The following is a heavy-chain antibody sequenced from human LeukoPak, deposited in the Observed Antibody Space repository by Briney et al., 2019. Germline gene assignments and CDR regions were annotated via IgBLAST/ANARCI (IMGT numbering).Heavy chain of an antibody. CDR2: INPNSGGT. J-gene: IGHJ4*02. V-gene: IGHV1-2*04. D-gene: IGHD6-13*01. Sequence: GASVKVSCKASGYTFTGYYMHWVRQAPGQGLEWMGWINPNSGGTNYAQKFQGWVTMTRDTSKNQFSLKLSSVTAADTAVYYCARSMGSSWNFHFDYWGQGTLVTVSS. CDR1: GYTFTGYY. CDR3: ARSMGSSWNFHFDY.